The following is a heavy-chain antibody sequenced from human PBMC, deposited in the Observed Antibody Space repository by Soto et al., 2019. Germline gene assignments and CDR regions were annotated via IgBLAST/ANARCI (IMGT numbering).Heavy chain of an antibody. CDR2: ISYSGST. J-gene: IGHJ4*02. D-gene: IGHD2-15*01. Sequence: SETLSLTCTVSGGSISSYYWIWIRQPPGKGLEWIGYISYSGSTNYNPSLKSRPTISVDTSKNQFSLKLRSVTAADTAVYYCASSAGFCSGGSCYDYWGQGTLVTGS. CDR1: GGSISSYY. V-gene: IGHV4-59*01. CDR3: ASSAGFCSGGSCYDY.